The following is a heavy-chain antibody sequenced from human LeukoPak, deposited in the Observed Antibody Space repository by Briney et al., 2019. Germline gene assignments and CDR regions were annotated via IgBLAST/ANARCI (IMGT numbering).Heavy chain of an antibody. Sequence: GGSLRLSCAASGFTFSTYGMHWVRQAPGKGLEWVAVISSDGSDKYYTDSVKGRFTISRDNSKNTLYLQLSSLRADDTALYYCAKERLGATTPNPDYWGQGTLVTVSS. CDR1: GFTFSTYG. V-gene: IGHV3-30*18. J-gene: IGHJ4*02. D-gene: IGHD1-26*01. CDR2: ISSDGSDK. CDR3: AKERLGATTPNPDY.